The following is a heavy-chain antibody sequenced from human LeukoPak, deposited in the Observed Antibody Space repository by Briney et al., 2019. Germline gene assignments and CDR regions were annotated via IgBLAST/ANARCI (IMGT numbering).Heavy chain of an antibody. V-gene: IGHV4-39*07. CDR3: ARDSYYDSSGYLAFDI. CDR2: IYYSGTT. J-gene: IGHJ3*02. CDR1: GGSISSSSYY. D-gene: IGHD3-22*01. Sequence: PSETLSLTCTVSGGSISSSSYYWGWIRQPPGKGLEWIGSIYYSGTTYYNPSLKSRVAISVDTSKNQFSLKLSSVTAADTAVYYCARDSYYDSSGYLAFDIWGQGTMVTVSS.